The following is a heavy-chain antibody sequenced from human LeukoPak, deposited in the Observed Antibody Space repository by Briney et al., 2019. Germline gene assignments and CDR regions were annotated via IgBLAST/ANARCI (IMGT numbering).Heavy chain of an antibody. J-gene: IGHJ6*02. CDR1: GYTFTSYG. CDR2: ISAYNGNT. Sequence: ASVKVSCKASGYTFTSYGISWVRQAPGQGLEWMGWISAYNGNTNYAQKLQGRVTMTTDTSTSTAYMELRSLRSDDTAVYYCARVGGYNYYYYYGMDVWSQGTTVTVSS. D-gene: IGHD5-12*01. V-gene: IGHV1-18*01. CDR3: ARVGGYNYYYYYGMDV.